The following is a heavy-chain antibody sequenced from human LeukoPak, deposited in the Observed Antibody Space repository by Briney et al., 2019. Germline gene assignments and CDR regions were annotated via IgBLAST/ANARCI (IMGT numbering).Heavy chain of an antibody. CDR2: IYYNGNT. CDR1: SGSISNFY. Sequence: SETLSLTCTVSSGSISNFYWSWIRRSPGRGLEWIGYIYYNGNTNYNPSLKSRVTISVDTSKNQFSLRLNSVTAADTAVYYCARQGLHYYYGMDVWGQGTTVTVSS. CDR3: ARQGLHYYYGMDV. V-gene: IGHV4-59*01. D-gene: IGHD2-21*01. J-gene: IGHJ6*02.